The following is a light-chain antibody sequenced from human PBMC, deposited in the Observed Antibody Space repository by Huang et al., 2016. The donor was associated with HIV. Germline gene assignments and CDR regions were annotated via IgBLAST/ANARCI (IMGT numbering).Light chain of an antibody. CDR2: AAS. Sequence: EIVLTQSPGTLSLSPGQRLTLSCRASQTVSNDYLAWDQQKPGQSPRLLSYAASTRAAGIPDRFSGSGSATDFILTVSRLEPEDSAVYYCQQYALSPWTFGHGTKVEI. V-gene: IGKV3-20*01. J-gene: IGKJ1*01. CDR3: QQYALSPWT. CDR1: QTVSNDY.